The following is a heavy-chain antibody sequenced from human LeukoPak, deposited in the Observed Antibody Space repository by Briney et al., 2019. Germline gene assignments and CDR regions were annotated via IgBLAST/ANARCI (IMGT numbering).Heavy chain of an antibody. CDR3: ARDRGYYYDSSGDGYFDY. Sequence: GGSLRLSCAASGFTFDDYGMSWVRQAPGKWLEWVSGINWNGGSTGYADSVKGRFTISRDNAKNSLYLQMNSLRAEDTALYYCARDRGYYYDSSGDGYFDYWGQGTLVTVSS. V-gene: IGHV3-20*04. CDR2: INWNGGST. CDR1: GFTFDDYG. J-gene: IGHJ4*02. D-gene: IGHD3-22*01.